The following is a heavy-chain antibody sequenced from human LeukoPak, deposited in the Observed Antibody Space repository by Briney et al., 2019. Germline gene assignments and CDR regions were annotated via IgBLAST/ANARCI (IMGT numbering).Heavy chain of an antibody. CDR3: AMGGYCSSTSCYGEY. V-gene: IGHV1-3*01. CDR1: GFTFTSYA. J-gene: IGHJ4*02. Sequence: GGSLRLSCAASGFTFTSYAMHWVRQAPGQRLEWMGWINAGNGNTKYSQKFQGRVTITRDTSASTAYMELSSLRSEDTAVYYCAMGGYCSSTSCYGEYWGQGTLVTVSS. D-gene: IGHD2-2*01. CDR2: INAGNGNT.